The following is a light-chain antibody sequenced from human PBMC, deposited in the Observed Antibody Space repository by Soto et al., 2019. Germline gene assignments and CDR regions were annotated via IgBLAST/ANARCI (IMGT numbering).Light chain of an antibody. Sequence: DIVMTQSPDSLAVSLGERATINCKSGQSVLHSSNNMNYLAWYQQKPGQPPKLLIYWASTRESGVPDRFSGSGSGTDFTLTISSLQAEDVAVYSCQQYYSLPFTFGPGTKVEIK. CDR2: WAS. CDR1: QSVLHSSNNMNY. V-gene: IGKV4-1*01. J-gene: IGKJ3*01. CDR3: QQYYSLPFT.